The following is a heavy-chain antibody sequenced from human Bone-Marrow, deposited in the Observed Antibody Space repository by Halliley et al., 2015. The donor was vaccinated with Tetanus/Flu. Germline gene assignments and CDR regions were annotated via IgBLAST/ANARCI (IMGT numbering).Heavy chain of an antibody. Sequence: TLSLTCTVSGGSISSSSYYWGWIRQPPGKGLEWIGSIYYSGSTYYNPSLKSRVTISVDTSKNQFSLKLSSVTAADTAVYYCARHHNYYDSSGYMDYWGQGTLVTVSS. CDR1: GGSISSSSYY. CDR2: IYYSGST. J-gene: IGHJ4*02. V-gene: IGHV4-39*01. CDR3: ARHHNYYDSSGYMDY. D-gene: IGHD3-22*01.